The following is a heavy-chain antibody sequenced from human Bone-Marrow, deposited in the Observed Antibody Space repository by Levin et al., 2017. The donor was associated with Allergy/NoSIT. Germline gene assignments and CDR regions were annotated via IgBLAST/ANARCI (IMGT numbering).Heavy chain of an antibody. Sequence: PGGSLRLSCAASGFTFSSYDMHWVRQATGKGLEWVSAIGTAGDTYYPGSVKGRFTISRENAKNSLYLQMNSLRAGDTAVYYCARQRVTMVRGVYYYGMDVWGQGTTVTVSS. J-gene: IGHJ6*02. CDR1: GFTFSSYD. V-gene: IGHV3-13*01. CDR3: ARQRVTMVRGVYYYGMDV. CDR2: IGTAGDT. D-gene: IGHD3-10*01.